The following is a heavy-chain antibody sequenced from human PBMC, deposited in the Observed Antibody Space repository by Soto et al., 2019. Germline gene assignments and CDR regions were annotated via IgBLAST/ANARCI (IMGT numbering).Heavy chain of an antibody. Sequence: GGSLRLSCVASGFTFRTYTMNWVRQAPGKGLEWVSGIRGFSPYTFYAESVKGRFTISRDNAKNSLYLQMNSLGVEDTAVYYCAKDDPGDFYSYYGLDVWGQGTTVTVSS. D-gene: IGHD2-21*02. J-gene: IGHJ6*02. CDR3: AKDDPGDFYSYYGLDV. CDR1: GFTFRTYT. V-gene: IGHV3-21*01. CDR2: IRGFSPYT.